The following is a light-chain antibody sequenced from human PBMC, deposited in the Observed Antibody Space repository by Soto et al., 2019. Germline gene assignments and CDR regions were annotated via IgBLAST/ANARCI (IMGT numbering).Light chain of an antibody. Sequence: ILMTQSPSLLSASTGDRVSITCRASQGISSYLAWYQQKPGKAPKLLIYAASTLQSGVPSRFSGSGSGTDFTLTISCLQSEDFATYYCQQYYSYPPTFGQGTRLEIK. J-gene: IGKJ5*01. CDR2: AAS. CDR3: QQYYSYPPT. V-gene: IGKV1-8*01. CDR1: QGISSY.